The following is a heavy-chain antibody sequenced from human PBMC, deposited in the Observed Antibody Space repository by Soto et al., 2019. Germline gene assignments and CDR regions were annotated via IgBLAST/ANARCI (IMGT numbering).Heavy chain of an antibody. D-gene: IGHD6-6*01. Sequence: EVQLVESGGGLVKPGGSLRLSCAASGFTFSSYSMNWVRQAPGKGLEWVSSISSSSSYIYYADSVKGRFTISRDNAKNSLYLQMNSLRAEDTAVYYCASRSSPYYYYGMDVWGQGTTVTVSS. J-gene: IGHJ6*02. CDR1: GFTFSSYS. CDR2: ISSSSSYI. V-gene: IGHV3-21*01. CDR3: ASRSSPYYYYGMDV.